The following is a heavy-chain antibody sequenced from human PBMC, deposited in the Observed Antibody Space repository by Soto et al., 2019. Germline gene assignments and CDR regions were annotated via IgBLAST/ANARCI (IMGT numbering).Heavy chain of an antibody. CDR2: IDPSDSYT. D-gene: IGHD2-2*01. V-gene: IGHV5-10-1*01. Sequence: PGESLKISCKGSGYSFTSYWISWVRQMPGEGLEWMGRIDPSDSYTNYSPSFQGHVTISADKSISTAYLQWSSLKASDTAMYYCAREGSNACSSTSCNWFDPWGQGTLVTVSS. CDR1: GYSFTSYW. J-gene: IGHJ5*02. CDR3: AREGSNACSSTSCNWFDP.